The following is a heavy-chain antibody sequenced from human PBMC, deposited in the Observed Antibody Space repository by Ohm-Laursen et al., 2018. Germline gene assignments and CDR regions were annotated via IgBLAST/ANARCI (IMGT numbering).Heavy chain of an antibody. CDR2: ISSSGSTI. J-gene: IGHJ4*02. D-gene: IGHD3-22*01. V-gene: IGHV3-11*01. CDR1: GFTFSDYY. Sequence: SLRLSCSASGFTFSDYYMSWIRQAPGKGLEWVSYISSSGSTIYYADSVKGRFTISRDNAKNSLYLQMNSLRAEDTAVYYCAKGYDSSGYPPFDYWGQGTLVTVSS. CDR3: AKGYDSSGYPPFDY.